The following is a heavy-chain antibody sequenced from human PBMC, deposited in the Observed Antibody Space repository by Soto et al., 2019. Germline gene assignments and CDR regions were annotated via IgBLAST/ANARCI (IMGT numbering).Heavy chain of an antibody. J-gene: IGHJ6*03. CDR2: INPSGGST. V-gene: IGHV1-46*03. CDR1: GYTFTSYY. Sequence: QVQLVQSGAEVKKPGASVTVSCKASGYTFTSYYIHWVRQAPGQGLEWMGIINPSGGSTSYAQKLQGRVTLTRDTSTRTVYMEVSGLRSEDTAVYYCARAQEPSTLYYDYYYMDVWGKGTTVTVSS. CDR3: ARAQEPSTLYYDYYYMDV.